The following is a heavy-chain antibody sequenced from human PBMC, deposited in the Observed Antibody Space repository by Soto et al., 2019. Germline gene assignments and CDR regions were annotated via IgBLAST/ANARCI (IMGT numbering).Heavy chain of an antibody. D-gene: IGHD5-12*01. J-gene: IGHJ3*02. CDR1: GFTFSNYG. CDR2: ISFDGSNK. V-gene: IGHV3-30*18. Sequence: QVQLVESGGGVVQPGRSLRLSCAASGFTFSNYGMHWVRQAPGKGLEWVAIISFDGSNKYYADSVKGRFTISRDNSKNTLYLQMNSLRLDDTAVYLCAKACVDSGYDYAFDIWGQGTMVTVSS. CDR3: AKACVDSGYDYAFDI.